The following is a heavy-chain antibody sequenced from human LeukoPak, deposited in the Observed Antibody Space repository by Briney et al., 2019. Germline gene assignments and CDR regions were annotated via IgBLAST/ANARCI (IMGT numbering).Heavy chain of an antibody. CDR2: INPNSGGT. CDR3: ARTPPNSWYNSL. J-gene: IGHJ1*01. D-gene: IGHD6-13*01. CDR1: GYTFTGYY. V-gene: IGHV1-2*07. Sequence: ASVKFSCKASGYTFTGYYIHWVRQPPGQGLEWMGWINPNSGGTDYAHEFQGRVTMTRVTSISTAYMELSRLRSDDTAVYFCARTPPNSWYNSLCGQGTLVSVSS.